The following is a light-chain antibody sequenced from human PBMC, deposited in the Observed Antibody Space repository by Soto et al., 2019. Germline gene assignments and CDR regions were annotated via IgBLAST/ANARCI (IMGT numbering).Light chain of an antibody. CDR2: GNS. J-gene: IGLJ1*01. V-gene: IGLV1-40*01. CDR3: PSYDSILTGFSV. CDR1: SSNIGAGYD. Sequence: QSALTQPPSVSGAPGQRVTISCTGSSSNIGAGYDVHWYQQLPGTAPKLLIYGNSNRPSGVPDRFSGSKSGTSDSLAITGLQADHEADYCCPSYDSILTGFSVSGTRT.